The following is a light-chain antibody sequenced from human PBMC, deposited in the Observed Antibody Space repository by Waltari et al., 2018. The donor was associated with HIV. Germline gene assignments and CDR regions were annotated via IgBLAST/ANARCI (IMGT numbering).Light chain of an antibody. CDR3: AAWDDSLNGVV. J-gene: IGLJ2*01. CDR2: YDD. V-gene: IGLV1-36*01. CDR1: RSNIGNNA. Sequence: QSVLTQPPSVSEAPRQRVTISCSGSRSNIGNNAVNRYQQLPGKPPKLLIYYDDLLASGVSDRFSGSKSGTSASLAISGLQSEDESDYYCAAWDDSLNGVVFGGGTKLTVL.